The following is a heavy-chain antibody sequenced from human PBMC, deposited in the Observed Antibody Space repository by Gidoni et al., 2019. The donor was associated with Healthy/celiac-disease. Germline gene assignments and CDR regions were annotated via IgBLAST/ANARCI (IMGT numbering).Heavy chain of an antibody. CDR3: ARVTREGIKMGRGYYYYGMDV. CDR1: GYTFTGYY. Sequence: QVQLVQSGAEVKKPGASVTVSCKDSGYTFTGYYIHWVRQAPGKWLEGMGWINPNSCGTTYAQMVQGRVTMTSDTSISTAYMDVSRLRFDDTAVYYWARVTREGIKMGRGYYYYGMDVWGQGTTVTVSS. J-gene: IGHJ6*02. D-gene: IGHD4-4*01. V-gene: IGHV1-2*02. CDR2: INPNSCGT.